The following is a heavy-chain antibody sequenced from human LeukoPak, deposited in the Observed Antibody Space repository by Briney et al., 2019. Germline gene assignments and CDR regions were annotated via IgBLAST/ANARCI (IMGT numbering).Heavy chain of an antibody. CDR2: ISGSGGST. J-gene: IGHJ3*02. CDR3: AKEKSDYGDYFGDAFDI. D-gene: IGHD4-17*01. Sequence: GGSLRLSCAASGFTFSSYAMSWVRQAPGKGLEWVSAISGSGGSTYYADSVKGRCTISRDNSKNTLYLQMNSLRAEDTAVYYCAKEKSDYGDYFGDAFDIWGQGTMVTVSS. V-gene: IGHV3-23*01. CDR1: GFTFSSYA.